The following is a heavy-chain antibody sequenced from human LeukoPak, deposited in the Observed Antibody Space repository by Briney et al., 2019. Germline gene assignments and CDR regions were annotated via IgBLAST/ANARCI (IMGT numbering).Heavy chain of an antibody. CDR2: IIPIFGTA. Sequence: ASVKVPCKASGGTFSSYAISWVRQAPGQGLEWMGGIIPIFGTANYAQKFQGRVTITTDESTSTAYMELSSLRSEDTAVYYCARVATYDSSGYAGANWFDPWGQGTLVTVSS. CDR3: ARVATYDSSGYAGANWFDP. J-gene: IGHJ5*02. D-gene: IGHD3-22*01. CDR1: GGTFSSYA. V-gene: IGHV1-69*05.